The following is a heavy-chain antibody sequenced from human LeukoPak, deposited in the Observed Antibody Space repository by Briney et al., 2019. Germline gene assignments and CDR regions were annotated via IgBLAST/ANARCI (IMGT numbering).Heavy chain of an antibody. Sequence: GGSLRLSCAASGFTFSSYGMHWVRQAPGKGLEWVAFIRYDGSNKYYADSVKGRFTISRDNSKNTLYLQMNSLRAEDTAVYYCAKAYHRGTAAAGTLSAEYFQHWGQGTLVTVSS. J-gene: IGHJ1*01. CDR1: GFTFSSYG. CDR2: IRYDGSNK. D-gene: IGHD6-13*01. CDR3: AKAYHRGTAAAGTLSAEYFQH. V-gene: IGHV3-30*02.